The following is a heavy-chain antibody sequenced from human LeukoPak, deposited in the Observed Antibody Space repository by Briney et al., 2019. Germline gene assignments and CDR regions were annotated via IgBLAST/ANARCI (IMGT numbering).Heavy chain of an antibody. J-gene: IGHJ4*02. D-gene: IGHD5-12*01. CDR1: GLTFSTYA. Sequence: PGGSLRLSCVASGLTFSTYAMTWVRQAPGKGLEWVSSISGSGTMTYYADSVKGRFTISRDNSNNTLFLQMNSLRVEDTAVYYCVKALIRVATILEDWGQGTLVTVSS. CDR3: VKALIRVATILED. CDR2: ISGSGTMT. V-gene: IGHV3-23*01.